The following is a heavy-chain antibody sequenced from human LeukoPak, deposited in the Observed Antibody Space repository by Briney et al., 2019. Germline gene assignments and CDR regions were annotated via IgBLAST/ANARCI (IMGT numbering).Heavy chain of an antibody. CDR3: ARRYCGASSCSTIDY. V-gene: IGHV4-34*01. D-gene: IGHD2-21*01. CDR2: INHTGSA. Sequence: PSETLSLTCTVSGESMSGFYWNWLRQPPGKGLEWIGEINHTGSANYNPSLKGRVTMSVGTSKKQFSLKLSSVTAADMAVYYCARRYCGASSCSTIDYWGQGALVIVSS. J-gene: IGHJ4*02. CDR1: GESMSGFY.